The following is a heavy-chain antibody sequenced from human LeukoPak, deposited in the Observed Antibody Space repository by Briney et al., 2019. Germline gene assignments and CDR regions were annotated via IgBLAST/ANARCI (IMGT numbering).Heavy chain of an antibody. CDR3: ARDPGSQFDF. J-gene: IGHJ4*02. CDR1: GGSIRSYY. D-gene: IGHD6-13*01. Sequence: PSETLSLTCTVSGGSIRSYYWSWIRQSPGKGLEYIGYIYSSGSTNYNPSLNSRVTISLDTSKNQFSLKLSSVTAADTAVYYCARDPGSQFDFWGQGTLVTVSS. V-gene: IGHV4-59*01. CDR2: IYSSGST.